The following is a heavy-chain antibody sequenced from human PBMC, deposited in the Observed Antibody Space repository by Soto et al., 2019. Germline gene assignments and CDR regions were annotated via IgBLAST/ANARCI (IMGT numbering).Heavy chain of an antibody. V-gene: IGHV4-59*01. J-gene: IGHJ5*02. CDR3: VRDEISSAGLDP. Sequence: PSETLSLICTVSGGSISSYYWSWIRQPPGKGLEWIGYIYYSGSTNYNPSLKSRVTISVDTSKNQFSLKLSSVTAADTAVYYCVRDEISSAGLDPWGQGTLVTVSS. CDR2: IYYSGST. CDR1: GGSISSYY.